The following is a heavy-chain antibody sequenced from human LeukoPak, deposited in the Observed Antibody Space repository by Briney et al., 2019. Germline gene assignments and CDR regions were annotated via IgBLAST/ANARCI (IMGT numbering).Heavy chain of an antibody. J-gene: IGHJ4*02. CDR3: AKDRGYDFWSGYFDY. CDR1: GFTFDDYA. D-gene: IGHD3-3*01. V-gene: IGHV3-43*02. CDR2: FSGDGGST. Sequence: PGGSLRLSCAASGFTFDDYAMHWVRQAPGKGLEWVSLFSGDGGSTYYADSVKGRFTISRDNSKNSLYLQMNSLRTEDTALYYCAKDRGYDFWSGYFDYWGQGTLVTVSS.